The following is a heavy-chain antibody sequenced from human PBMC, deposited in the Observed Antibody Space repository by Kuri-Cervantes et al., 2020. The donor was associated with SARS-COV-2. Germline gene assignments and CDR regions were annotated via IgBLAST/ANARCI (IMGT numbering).Heavy chain of an antibody. Sequence: ASVKVSCKASGYTFTGYYMHWVRQAPGQGLEWMGWINPSGGSTSYAQKFQGRVTMTRDTSTSTAYMELSSLRSEDTAVYYCARTSSLYGDYVAYYYYGMDVWGQGTTVTVSS. CDR3: ARTSSLYGDYVAYYYYGMDV. D-gene: IGHD4-17*01. J-gene: IGHJ6*02. CDR1: GYTFTGYY. CDR2: INPSGGST. V-gene: IGHV1-46*01.